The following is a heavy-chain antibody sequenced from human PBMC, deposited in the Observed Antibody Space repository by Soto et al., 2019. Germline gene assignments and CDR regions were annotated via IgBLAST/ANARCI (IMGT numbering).Heavy chain of an antibody. Sequence: GGSLRLSCAASGFTFSSYAMSWVRQAPGKGLEWVSAISGSGGSTYYADSVKGRFTISRDNSKNTLYLQMNSLRAEDTAVYYCAKDLRYYYDSSSDYWGQGTLVTVSS. D-gene: IGHD3-22*01. J-gene: IGHJ4*02. CDR3: AKDLRYYYDSSSDY. V-gene: IGHV3-23*01. CDR2: ISGSGGST. CDR1: GFTFSSYA.